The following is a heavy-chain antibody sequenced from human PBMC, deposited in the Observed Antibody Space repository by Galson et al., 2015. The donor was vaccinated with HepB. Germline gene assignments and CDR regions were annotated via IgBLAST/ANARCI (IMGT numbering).Heavy chain of an antibody. CDR2: ISAYNGNT. J-gene: IGHJ6*02. V-gene: IGHV1-18*04. Sequence: QSGAEVKKPGESLKISCKASGYTFTSYGISWVRQAPGQGLEWMGWISAYNGNTNYAQKLQGRVTMTTDTSTSTAYMELRSLRSDDTAVYYCARDGNYYGSGSYKKDYYYYYGMDVWGQGTTVTVSS. CDR3: ARDGNYYGSGSYKKDYYYYYGMDV. D-gene: IGHD3-10*01. CDR1: GYTFTSYG.